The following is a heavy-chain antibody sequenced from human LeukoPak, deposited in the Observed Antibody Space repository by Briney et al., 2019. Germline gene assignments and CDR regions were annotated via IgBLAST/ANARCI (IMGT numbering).Heavy chain of an antibody. J-gene: IGHJ5*02. D-gene: IGHD2-2*01. CDR3: ARSAPAAADYNWFDP. V-gene: IGHV4-59*12. CDR2: IYYSGST. Sequence: SETLSLTCTVSGGSISSYYWSWIRQPPGKGLEWIGYIYYSGSTNYNPSLKSRVTISVDTSKNQFSLKLSSVTAADTAVYYCARSAPAAADYNWFDPWGQGTLVTVSS. CDR1: GGSISSYY.